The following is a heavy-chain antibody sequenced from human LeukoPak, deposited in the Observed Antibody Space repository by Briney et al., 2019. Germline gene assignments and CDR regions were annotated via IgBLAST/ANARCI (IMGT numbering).Heavy chain of an antibody. J-gene: IGHJ3*02. CDR2: IHYSGST. CDR1: GGSISSYH. Sequence: SETLSLTCTVSGGSISSYHWIWIRQPPGKGLEWIGYIHYSGSTNYNPSLNSRVTTSVDTSKKQFSLKLRSVTAADTAVYYCASSVSWGLLVRDDAFDIWGQGTLLTVSS. CDR3: ASSVSWGLLVRDDAFDI. D-gene: IGHD2-21*01. V-gene: IGHV4-59*08.